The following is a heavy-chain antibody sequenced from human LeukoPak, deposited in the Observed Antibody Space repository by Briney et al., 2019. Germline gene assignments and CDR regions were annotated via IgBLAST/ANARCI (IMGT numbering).Heavy chain of an antibody. V-gene: IGHV3-7*03. CDR2: IKKDGSGI. J-gene: IGHJ6*04. CDR3: AGGSSMEA. CDR1: GFPFSNSW. Sequence: GGSLRLSCAVSGFPFSNSWMYWVRQAPGKGLEGVANIKKDGSGISYVDSVKGRFIISRDNARNSLYLQMNSLRVEDTAVYFCAGGSSMEAWGKGTAVTVSS. D-gene: IGHD1-26*01.